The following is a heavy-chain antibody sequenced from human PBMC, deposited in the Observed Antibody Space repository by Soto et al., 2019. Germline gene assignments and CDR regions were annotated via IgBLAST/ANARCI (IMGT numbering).Heavy chain of an antibody. CDR3: ARDYYGMDV. V-gene: IGHV4-30-2*06. CDR2: TYQSGSA. J-gene: IGHJ6*02. Sequence: TLSLTCTVSGGSISSGGYSWTWSRQSPGKGLEWIGYTYQSGSAYYNPSLKSRVTISVDRSKNQFSLNLTSVTAADTAVYYCARDYYGMDVWGQGTTVTVSS. CDR1: GGSISSGGYS.